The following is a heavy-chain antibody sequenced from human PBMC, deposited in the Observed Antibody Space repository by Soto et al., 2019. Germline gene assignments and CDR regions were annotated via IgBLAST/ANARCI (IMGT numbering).Heavy chain of an antibody. CDR1: GFTFSSYG. Sequence: GGSLRLSCAASGFTFSSYGMHWVRQAPGKGLEWVAVISYDGSNKYYADSVKGRFTISRDNSKNTLYLQMNSLRAEDTAVYYCEKDLTRGGPDYYYGMDVWGQGTTVTVSS. J-gene: IGHJ6*02. CDR3: EKDLTRGGPDYYYGMDV. CDR2: ISYDGSNK. D-gene: IGHD3-9*01. V-gene: IGHV3-30*18.